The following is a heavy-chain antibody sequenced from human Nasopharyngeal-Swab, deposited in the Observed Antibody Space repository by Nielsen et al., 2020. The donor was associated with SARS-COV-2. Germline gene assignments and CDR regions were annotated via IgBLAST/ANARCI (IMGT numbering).Heavy chain of an antibody. V-gene: IGHV4-34*01. D-gene: IGHD3-10*01. CDR3: ARKGRSYYYGSGSYDY. CDR1: GFTFSSYG. Sequence: GSLRLSCAASGFTFSSYGMHWIRQPPGKGLEWIGEINHSGSTNYNPSLKSRVTISVDTSKNQFSLKLSSVTAADTAVYYCARKGRSYYYGSGSYDYWGQGTLVTVSS. J-gene: IGHJ4*02. CDR2: INHSGST.